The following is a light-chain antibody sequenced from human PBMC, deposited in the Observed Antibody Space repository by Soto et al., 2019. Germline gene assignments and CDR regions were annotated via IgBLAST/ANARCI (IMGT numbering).Light chain of an antibody. CDR3: CSYAGSSTFWV. Sequence: QSVLTQPASVSGSLGQSITISCTGTSSDVGAYNYVSWYQQHPGKAPKLMIYEGSKRPSGVSNRFSGSKSGNTASLTISGLQAEDEADYYCCSYAGSSTFWVFGTGTKVTVL. V-gene: IGLV2-23*01. J-gene: IGLJ1*01. CDR1: SSDVGAYNY. CDR2: EGS.